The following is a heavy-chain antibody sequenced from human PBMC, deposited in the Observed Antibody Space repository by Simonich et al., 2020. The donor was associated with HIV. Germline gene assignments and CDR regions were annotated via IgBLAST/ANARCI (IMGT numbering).Heavy chain of an antibody. V-gene: IGHV4-38-2*01. J-gene: IGHJ5*02. CDR1: NYSSTNTYY. CDR2: FYHSGST. CDR3: ARRQGNWKVNWYDP. Sequence: QVQLQESGPGLVEPSETLSLTCAVSNYSSTNTYYWAWIRQPPGRGLEWIGSFYHSGSTYYNPSLQSRVTISVDTSKNQFSLKVKSVTAADTAVYYCARRQGNWKVNWYDPWGQGTLVTVSS. D-gene: IGHD1-1*01.